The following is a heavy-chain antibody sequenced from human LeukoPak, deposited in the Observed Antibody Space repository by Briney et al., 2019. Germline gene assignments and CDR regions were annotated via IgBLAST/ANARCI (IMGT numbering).Heavy chain of an antibody. D-gene: IGHD1-26*01. CDR1: GFTFSSYA. CDR3: ARDRVGATATGDYYYGMDV. CDR2: ISGSGGST. V-gene: IGHV3-23*01. J-gene: IGHJ6*02. Sequence: PGGSLRLSCAASGFTFSSYAMSWVRQAPGKGLEWVSAISGSGGSTYYADSVKGRFTISRDNTKNTLYLQMNSLRAEDTAVYLCARDRVGATATGDYYYGMDVWGQGTTVTVSS.